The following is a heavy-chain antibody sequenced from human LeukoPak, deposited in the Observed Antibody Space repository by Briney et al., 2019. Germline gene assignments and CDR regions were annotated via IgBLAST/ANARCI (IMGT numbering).Heavy chain of an antibody. CDR2: IYPGDSDT. Sequence: GESLKISCQGSGYSFTSYWIGWVRQMPGKGLEWMGIIYPGDSDTRYSPSFQGQVTISADKSISTAYLQWSSLKASDTAMYYCARQFRPGSYWVSNWFDPWGQGTLVTVSS. D-gene: IGHD2-8*02. CDR1: GYSFTSYW. J-gene: IGHJ5*02. CDR3: ARQFRPGSYWVSNWFDP. V-gene: IGHV5-51*01.